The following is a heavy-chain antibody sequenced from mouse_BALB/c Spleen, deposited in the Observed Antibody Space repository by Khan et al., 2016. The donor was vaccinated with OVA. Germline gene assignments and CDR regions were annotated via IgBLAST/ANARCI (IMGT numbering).Heavy chain of an antibody. J-gene: IGHJ4*01. V-gene: IGHV2-6-4*01. CDR2: IWGGGGT. Sequence: VKLLESGPGLVAPSQSLSITCTVSGFSLTRYNVHWVRQPPGKGLEWLGMIWGGGGTDYNSALKSRLNISKDNSKSQVFLKMNSLQTDDTAMYYCARAYYRYDCYYAMDYWGQGTSVTVSS. CDR1: GFSLTRYN. D-gene: IGHD2-14*01. CDR3: ARAYYRYDCYYAMDY.